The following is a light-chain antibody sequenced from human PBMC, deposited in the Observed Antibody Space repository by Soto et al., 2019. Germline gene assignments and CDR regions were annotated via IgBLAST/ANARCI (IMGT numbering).Light chain of an antibody. Sequence: QSVLTQPPSASGSPGQSVAISCTGTSGDVGGYNYVSWYQQHPGKAPKLMIYEVNKRPSGVPDRFSGSKSGNTASLTVSGLQAEDEHDYYCSSYAGSSNVFGTGTKVTVL. V-gene: IGLV2-8*01. CDR1: SGDVGGYNY. CDR3: SSYAGSSNV. J-gene: IGLJ1*01. CDR2: EVN.